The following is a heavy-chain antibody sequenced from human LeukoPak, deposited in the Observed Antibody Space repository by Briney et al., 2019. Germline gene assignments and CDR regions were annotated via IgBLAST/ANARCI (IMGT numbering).Heavy chain of an antibody. D-gene: IGHD3-10*01. Sequence: SETLSLTCTVSGGSISRYYWSWIRQPPGKGLEWIGSIYYSGSTYYNPSLKSRVTISVDTSKNQFSLRLSSVTAADTAVYYCARIWFGELLSYFDYWGQGTLVTVSS. CDR3: ARIWFGELLSYFDY. CDR1: GGSISRYY. V-gene: IGHV4-39*01. CDR2: IYYSGST. J-gene: IGHJ4*02.